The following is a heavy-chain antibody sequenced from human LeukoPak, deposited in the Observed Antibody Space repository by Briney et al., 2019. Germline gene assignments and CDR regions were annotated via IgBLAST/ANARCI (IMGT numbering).Heavy chain of an antibody. J-gene: IGHJ4*02. CDR1: GGSFSGYY. V-gene: IGHV4-34*01. CDR3: ARNYYGSGSYVFDY. CDR2: INHSGST. D-gene: IGHD3-10*01. Sequence: SETLSLTCAVYGGSFSGYYWSWIRQPPGKGLEWIGEINHSGSTNYNPSLKSRVTISVDRSKNQFSLKLSSVTAADTAVYYCARNYYGSGSYVFDYWGQGTLVTVSS.